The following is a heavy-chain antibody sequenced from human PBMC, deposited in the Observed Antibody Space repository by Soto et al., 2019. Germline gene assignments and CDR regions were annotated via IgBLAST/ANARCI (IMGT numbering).Heavy chain of an antibody. CDR2: IIPIFGTA. Sequence: ASVNVSCKASGGTFSSYAISWVRQAPGQGLEWMGGIIPIFGTANYAQKFQGRVTITADESTSTAYMELSSLRSEDTAVYYCARGTLTYYYGSGSYYLPDAFDIWGQGTMVTVSS. V-gene: IGHV1-69*13. D-gene: IGHD3-10*01. CDR3: ARGTLTYYYGSGSYYLPDAFDI. CDR1: GGTFSSYA. J-gene: IGHJ3*02.